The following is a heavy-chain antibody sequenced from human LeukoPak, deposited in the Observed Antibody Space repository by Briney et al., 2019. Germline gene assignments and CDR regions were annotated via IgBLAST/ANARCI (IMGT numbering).Heavy chain of an antibody. J-gene: IGHJ6*03. CDR3: ARVHPHIVVVPAASYYYMDV. D-gene: IGHD2-2*01. V-gene: IGHV4-61*08. CDR1: GGSISSGDYY. CDR2: IYYSGST. Sequence: PSQTLSLTCTVSGGSISSGDYYWSWIRQPPGKGLEWIGYIYYSGSTNYNPSLKSRFTISVDTSKNQFSLKLSSVTAADTAVYYCARVHPHIVVVPAASYYYMDVWGKGTTVTVSS.